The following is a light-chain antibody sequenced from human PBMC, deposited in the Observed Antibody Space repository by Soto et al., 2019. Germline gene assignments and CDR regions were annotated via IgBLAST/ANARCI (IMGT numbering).Light chain of an antibody. CDR2: GAS. CDR3: QQYGSSPPYWT. CDR1: QSVSSN. J-gene: IGKJ1*01. Sequence: IVVKKSIATLSVSPGERATLSCRARQSVSSNLAWYQQKPGQAPRLLIFGASNRATGIPDRISGSGSGTDFTLTISRLEPEDSAVYYCQQYGSSPPYWTFGQGTKVDIK. V-gene: IGKV3-20*01.